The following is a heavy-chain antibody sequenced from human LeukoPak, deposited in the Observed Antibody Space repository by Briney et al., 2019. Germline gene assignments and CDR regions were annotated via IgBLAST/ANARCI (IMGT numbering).Heavy chain of an antibody. V-gene: IGHV3-66*02. Sequence: GGSLRLSCAASGFTVSSNYMSWVRQAPGKGLEWVSVIYSGGSTYYADSVKGRFTISRDNSKNTLYLQMNSLRAEDTAVYYCARHEVGATFDYWGQGTLVTVSS. D-gene: IGHD1-26*01. J-gene: IGHJ4*02. CDR1: GFTVSSNY. CDR3: ARHEVGATFDY. CDR2: IYSGGST.